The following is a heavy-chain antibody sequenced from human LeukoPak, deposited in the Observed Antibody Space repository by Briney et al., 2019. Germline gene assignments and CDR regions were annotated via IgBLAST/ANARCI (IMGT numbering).Heavy chain of an antibody. J-gene: IGHJ4*02. Sequence: GGSLRLSCAGSGFIFSTFEMNWVRQAPGKGLEWVANIQEDGKKENYVDSVRGRFTISRDNAKNSIYLQMNSLRVEDTAVYYCAKDIVGGGDDYWGQGTLVIVSS. CDR2: IQEDGKKE. D-gene: IGHD2-21*02. CDR3: AKDIVGGGDDY. V-gene: IGHV3-7*01. CDR1: GFIFSTFE.